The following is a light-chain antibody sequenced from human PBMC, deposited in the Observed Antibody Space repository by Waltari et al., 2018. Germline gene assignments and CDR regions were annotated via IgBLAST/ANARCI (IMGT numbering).Light chain of an antibody. V-gene: IGLV1-40*01. CDR3: QSYDSSLSGDVV. Sequence: QSVLTQPPSVSGAPGQRVTIPCTGSSPNIGAGYDVHWYQQLPGTAPKLLIYGNSNRPSGVPDRFSGSKSGTSASLAITGLQAEDEADYYCQSYDSSLSGDVVFGGGTKLTVL. CDR1: SPNIGAGYD. J-gene: IGLJ2*01. CDR2: GNS.